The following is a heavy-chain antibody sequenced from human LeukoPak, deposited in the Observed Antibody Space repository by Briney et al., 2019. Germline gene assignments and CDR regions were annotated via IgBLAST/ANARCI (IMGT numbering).Heavy chain of an antibody. J-gene: IGHJ4*02. CDR1: GFSFSSFW. Sequence: GGSLRLSCAASGFSFSSFWMHWVRQAPGKGLEWVSGISWNSGSIYYADSVKGRFTISRDNAKNSLYLQMNSLRAEDTAVYYCAREEASYGSGSGGFDYWGQGTLVTVSS. CDR3: AREEASYGSGSGGFDY. V-gene: IGHV3-21*01. D-gene: IGHD3-10*01. CDR2: ISWNSGSI.